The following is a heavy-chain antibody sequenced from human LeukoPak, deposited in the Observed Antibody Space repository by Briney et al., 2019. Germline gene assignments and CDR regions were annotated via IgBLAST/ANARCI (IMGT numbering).Heavy chain of an antibody. CDR3: AYEGYSSSWYII. Sequence: ASVKVFCKASGYTFTGYYMHWVRQAPGQGLEWMGWINPNSGGTNYAQKFQGWVTMTRDTSISTAYMELSRLRSDDTAVYYCAYEGYSSSWYIIWGQGTLVTVSS. J-gene: IGHJ4*02. CDR2: INPNSGGT. D-gene: IGHD6-13*01. V-gene: IGHV1-2*04. CDR1: GYTFTGYY.